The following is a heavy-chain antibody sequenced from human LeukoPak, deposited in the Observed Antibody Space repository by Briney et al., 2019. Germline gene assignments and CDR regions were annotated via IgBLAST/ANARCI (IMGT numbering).Heavy chain of an antibody. J-gene: IGHJ5*02. Sequence: PGGSLRLSCAASGFTFSSYAMSWVRQAPGKGLEWVSAISGSGGSTYYADSVKGRFTISRDNSKNTLYLQMNSLRAEDTAVYYCAKGPVCGGDCPNWFDPWGQGTLVTVSS. D-gene: IGHD2-21*01. CDR1: GFTFSSYA. CDR3: AKGPVCGGDCPNWFDP. CDR2: ISGSGGST. V-gene: IGHV3-23*01.